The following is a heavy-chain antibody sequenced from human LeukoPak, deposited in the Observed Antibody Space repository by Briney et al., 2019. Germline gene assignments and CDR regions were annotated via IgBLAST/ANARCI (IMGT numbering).Heavy chain of an antibody. CDR1: GLTFNNEP. J-gene: IGHJ4*02. Sequence: PGGSLRLSCAASGLTFNNEPMNWVRQARGKGLEWVADIRSESKSIAYTDSVKGRFNISRDNDKNTLSLPMNSLSAEDTAVYYCAIHHTWVFHYWGQGTLVTVSS. V-gene: IGHV3-48*01. CDR3: AIHHTWVFHY. D-gene: IGHD2-2*02. CDR2: IRSESKSI.